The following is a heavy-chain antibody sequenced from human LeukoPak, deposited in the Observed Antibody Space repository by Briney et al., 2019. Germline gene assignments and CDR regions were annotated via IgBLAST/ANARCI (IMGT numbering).Heavy chain of an antibody. Sequence: AGGSLRLSCAASGFTFSSYSMNWVRQAPGKGLEWVSAISGSGGSTYYADSVKGRFTISRDNSKNTLYLQMNSLRAEDTAVYYCAKEGKQLVPFDYWGQGTLVTVSS. J-gene: IGHJ4*02. V-gene: IGHV3-23*01. D-gene: IGHD6-6*01. CDR1: GFTFSSYS. CDR2: ISGSGGST. CDR3: AKEGKQLVPFDY.